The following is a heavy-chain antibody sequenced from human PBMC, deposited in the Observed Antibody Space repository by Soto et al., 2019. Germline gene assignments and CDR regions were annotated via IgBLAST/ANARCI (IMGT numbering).Heavy chain of an antibody. CDR1: GYSFTSYW. V-gene: IGHV5-51*01. CDR2: IYPGDSDT. D-gene: IGHD2-21*02. CDR3: ARSIVVVTALDY. J-gene: IGHJ4*02. Sequence: GESLKISCQGSGYSFTSYWIAWVRQKPGKGLEWMGIIYPGDSDTRYSPSFQGQVNISADKSISTAYLQWSSLRSEDTTVYYCARSIVVVTALDYWGQGTLVTVSS.